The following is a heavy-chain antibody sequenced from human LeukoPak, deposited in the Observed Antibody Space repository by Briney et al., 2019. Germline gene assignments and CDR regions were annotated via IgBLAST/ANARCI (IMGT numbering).Heavy chain of an antibody. D-gene: IGHD5-12*01. CDR2: IYHSGST. J-gene: IGHJ4*02. CDR3: ARRNGQDIVATFRRRYYFDY. V-gene: IGHV4-38-2*02. CDR1: GYSISSGYY. Sequence: SETLSLTCTVSGYSISSGYYWGWIRQPPGKGLEWIGSIYHSGSTYYNPSLKSRVTISINTSKDQFSLKLSSVTAADTAVYYCARRNGQDIVATFRRRYYFDYWGQGTLVTVSS.